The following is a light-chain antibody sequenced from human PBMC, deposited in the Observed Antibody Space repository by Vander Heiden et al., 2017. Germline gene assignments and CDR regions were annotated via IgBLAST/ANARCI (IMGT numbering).Light chain of an antibody. J-gene: IGKJ4*01. Sequence: IVFTQSPGTLSLSPGERVSLSCWASQSVSSNALARCRQKPGQAPRLLIYGASSRATGIPDRFSGSGSGTDFTLTISGLEPEDFAVFYCHQYGSSPLTFGGGTKVEIK. V-gene: IGKV3-20*01. CDR1: QSVSSNA. CDR2: GAS. CDR3: HQYGSSPLT.